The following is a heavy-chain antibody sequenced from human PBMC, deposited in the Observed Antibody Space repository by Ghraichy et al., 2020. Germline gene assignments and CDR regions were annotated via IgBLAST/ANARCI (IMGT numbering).Heavy chain of an antibody. CDR1: GYTFTSYD. CDR2: MNPNSGNT. Sequence: ASVKVSCKASGYTFTSYDINWVRQATGQGLEWMGWMNPNSGNTGYAQKFQGRVTMTRNTSISTAYMELSSLRSEDTAVYYCARASGRSIAAPRRYYGMDVWGQGTTVTVSS. CDR3: ARASGRSIAAPRRYYGMDV. J-gene: IGHJ6*02. V-gene: IGHV1-8*01. D-gene: IGHD6-13*01.